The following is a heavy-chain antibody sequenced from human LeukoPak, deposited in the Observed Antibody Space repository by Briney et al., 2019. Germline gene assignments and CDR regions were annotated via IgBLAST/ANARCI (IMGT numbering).Heavy chain of an antibody. D-gene: IGHD3-22*01. J-gene: IGHJ3*02. Sequence: SGGSLRLSCAASGFTFTRYWMSWVRQAPGKGLEWVANIKQDGSEKYFVDSVKGRFTISRDNANNSLYLQMNSLRAEDTAVYYCARDQDYYDSSGASPFDIWGQGDNGHRLF. V-gene: IGHV3-7*01. CDR1: GFTFTRYW. CDR2: IKQDGSEK. CDR3: ARDQDYYDSSGASPFDI.